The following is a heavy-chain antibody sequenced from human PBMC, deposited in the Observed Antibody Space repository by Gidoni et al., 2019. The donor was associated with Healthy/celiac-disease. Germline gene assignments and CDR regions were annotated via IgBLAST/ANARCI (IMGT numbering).Heavy chain of an antibody. CDR1: GFTFSSYW. D-gene: IGHD1-26*01. CDR2: IKQDGSEK. J-gene: IGHJ5*02. V-gene: IGHV3-7*01. Sequence: EVQLVESGGGLVQPGGSLRLSCAASGFTFSSYWMSWVRQAPGKGLEWVANIKQDGSEKYYVDSVKGRFTISRDNAKNSLYLQMNSLRAEDTAVYCCARDRWDPLRGNWFDPWGQGTLVTVSS. CDR3: ARDRWDPLRGNWFDP.